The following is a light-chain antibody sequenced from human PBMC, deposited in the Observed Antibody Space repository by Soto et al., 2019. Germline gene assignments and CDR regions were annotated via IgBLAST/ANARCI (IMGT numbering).Light chain of an antibody. Sequence: EVVLTQSPDTLSLSPGERGTLSCRASQSVGTFLAWYQQRPGQAPRLLIYDASNRAAGIPDRFSGSGSGTDFTLTISSLEAEDFAVYYCQQRSNWRLTFGGGTRVEI. CDR2: DAS. J-gene: IGKJ4*01. V-gene: IGKV3-11*01. CDR1: QSVGTF. CDR3: QQRSNWRLT.